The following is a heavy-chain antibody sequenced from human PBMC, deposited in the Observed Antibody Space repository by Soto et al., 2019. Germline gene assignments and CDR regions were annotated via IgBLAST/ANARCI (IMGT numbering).Heavy chain of an antibody. CDR2: ISSSSSYI. CDR3: ERDYYHGSGSRNFDI. V-gene: IGHV3-21*01. D-gene: IGHD3-10*01. Sequence: PGGSLRLSCAASGFTFSDHYMDWVRQAPGKGLEWVSSISSSSSYIYYADSVKGRFTISRDNAKNSLYLQMNSLRAEDTAVYYCERDYYHGSGSRNFDIWGQGTMVTVSS. CDR1: GFTFSDHY. J-gene: IGHJ3*02.